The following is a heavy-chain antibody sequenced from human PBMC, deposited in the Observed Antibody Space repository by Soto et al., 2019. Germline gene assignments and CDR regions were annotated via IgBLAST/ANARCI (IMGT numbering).Heavy chain of an antibody. CDR2: IYCDDDQ. CDR3: AHAGDYDLLSFDH. D-gene: IGHD4-17*01. V-gene: IGHV2-5*02. Sequence: QITLKASGPPLVRPAQTLTLTCAFSGFSLTTTSMGVAWIRQPPGKALEWLALIYCDDDQRYSPSLKDRLTISKDTARSRVVLTISNMHPEDTGTYFCAHAGDYDLLSFDHWGPGTLVTVAS. J-gene: IGHJ4*02. CDR1: GFSLTTTSMG.